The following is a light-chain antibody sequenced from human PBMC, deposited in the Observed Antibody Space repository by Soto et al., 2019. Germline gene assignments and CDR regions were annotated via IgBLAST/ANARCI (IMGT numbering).Light chain of an antibody. CDR3: QQYGSSRWT. J-gene: IGKJ1*01. Sequence: EVVLTQSPATLSFSPGKRAALSCRASQNISNYLIWYQQKPGQAPRLLIYDVSNRATGIPDRFSGSGSGTDFTLTISRLEPEDFAMYYCQQYGSSRWTFAQGTKVDIK. CDR2: DVS. V-gene: IGKV3-20*01. CDR1: QNISNY.